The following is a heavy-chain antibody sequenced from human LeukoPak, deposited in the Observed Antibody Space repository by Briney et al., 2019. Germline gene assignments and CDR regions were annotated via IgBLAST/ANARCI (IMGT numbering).Heavy chain of an antibody. Sequence: GEFLKISCTASGFTFGDYAMSWFRQAPGKGLECVGFIRSKAYGGTTEYAASVKGRFTISRDDSKSIAYLQMNSLKTEDTAVYYCTRSLYGDYVFNWGQGTLVTVSS. CDR3: TRSLYGDYVFN. D-gene: IGHD4-17*01. V-gene: IGHV3-49*03. CDR2: IRSKAYGGTT. CDR1: GFTFGDYA. J-gene: IGHJ4*02.